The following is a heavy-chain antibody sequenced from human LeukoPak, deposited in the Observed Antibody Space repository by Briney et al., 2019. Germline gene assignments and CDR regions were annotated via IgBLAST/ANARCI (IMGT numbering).Heavy chain of an antibody. J-gene: IGHJ4*02. V-gene: IGHV3-30*02. CDR1: GFTFSSYG. Sequence: SGGSLRLSCAASGFTFSSYGMHWVRQAPGKGLEWVAFIRYDGSNKYYADSVKGRFTISRDNAKNSLYLQMNSLRAEDTAVYYCARDPYGSGSYYRDFDYWGQGTLVTVSS. CDR3: ARDPYGSGSYYRDFDY. D-gene: IGHD3-10*01. CDR2: IRYDGSNK.